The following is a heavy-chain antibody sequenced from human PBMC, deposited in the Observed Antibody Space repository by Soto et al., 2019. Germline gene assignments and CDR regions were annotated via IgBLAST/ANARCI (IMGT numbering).Heavy chain of an antibody. J-gene: IGHJ4*02. D-gene: IGHD2-2*01. CDR1: GFTFRSYA. Sequence: QVQLVESGGGVVQPGRSLRLSCAASGFTFRSYAMHWVRQAPGKGLELVAVLSYDGNNKYYADSVKGRFAISRDNSRNTLQLQMNSLRAEDTAVYYCARARLDTPALDYWGQGTLVTVSS. CDR3: ARARLDTPALDY. V-gene: IGHV3-30*09. CDR2: LSYDGNNK.